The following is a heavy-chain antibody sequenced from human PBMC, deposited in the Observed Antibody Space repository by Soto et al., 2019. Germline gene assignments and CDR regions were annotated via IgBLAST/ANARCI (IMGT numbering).Heavy chain of an antibody. CDR3: ARVAQVGSGWFDP. CDR1: GGTFSSYA. CDR2: VIPIFGRT. V-gene: IGHV1-69*13. J-gene: IGHJ5*02. Sequence: SVKVWFKDSGGTFSSYAVNWMRQAPGQGLEWIGGVIPIFGRTNYAQKFQGRVSITADLSTSTVYMNLSSLKSEDTAAYYCARVAQVGSGWFDPWGQGTPVTVYS. D-gene: IGHD1-26*01.